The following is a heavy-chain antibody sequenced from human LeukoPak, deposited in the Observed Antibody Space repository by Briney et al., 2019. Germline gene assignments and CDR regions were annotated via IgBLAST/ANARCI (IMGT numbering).Heavy chain of an antibody. CDR2: ISGSGGST. V-gene: IGHV3-23*01. Sequence: TGGSLRLSCAASGFTFSNYAMNWVRQAPGRGLEWVSAISGSGGSTYYADSVKGRFTISRDNSKNTLYLQMNSLKTEDTAVYYCTTDPRWELLGDDFDYWGQGTLVTVSS. J-gene: IGHJ4*02. D-gene: IGHD1-26*01. CDR3: TTDPRWELLGDDFDY. CDR1: GFTFSNYA.